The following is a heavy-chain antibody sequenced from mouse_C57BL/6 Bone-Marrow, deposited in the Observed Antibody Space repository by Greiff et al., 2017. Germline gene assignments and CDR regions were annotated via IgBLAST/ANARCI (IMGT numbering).Heavy chain of an antibody. CDR2: INYDGSST. D-gene: IGHD1-1*01. CDR1: GFTFSDYY. J-gene: IGHJ4*01. CDR3: ARDYGSKGDYAMDY. Sequence: EVKLVESEGGLVQPGSSMKLSCTASGFTFSDYYMAWVRQVPEKGLEWVANINYDGSSTYYLDSLKSRFIISRDNAKNILYLQMSSLKSEDTATYYCARDYGSKGDYAMDYWGQGTSVTVSS. V-gene: IGHV5-16*01.